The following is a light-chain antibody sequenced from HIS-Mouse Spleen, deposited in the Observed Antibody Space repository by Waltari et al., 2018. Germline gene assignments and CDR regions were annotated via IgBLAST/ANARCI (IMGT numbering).Light chain of an antibody. J-gene: IGKJ1*01. CDR3: QQYNSYWT. V-gene: IGKV1-5*03. CDR2: KAS. CDR1: QSISSW. Sequence: DIQMTQSPSTLSASVGDRVTITCRASQSISSWLAWYQQKPGKAPNLLIYKASSLESGVPSRFSGNGSGTEFTLTISSLQPDDFATYYCQQYNSYWTFGQGTKVEIK.